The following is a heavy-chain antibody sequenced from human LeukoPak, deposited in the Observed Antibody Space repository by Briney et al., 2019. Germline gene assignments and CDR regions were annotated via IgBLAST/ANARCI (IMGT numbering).Heavy chain of an antibody. V-gene: IGHV3-23*01. CDR2: ISGSGGST. CDR1: GFTFSSYA. J-gene: IGHJ4*02. CDR3: AKDMGGAAAGTAFDY. D-gene: IGHD6-13*01. Sequence: GGSLRLSCAASGFTFSSYAMSWVRQAPGKGLEWVSAISGSGGSTYYADSVKGRFTISRDNSKNTLYLQMNSLRAEDMALYYCAKDMGGAAAGTAFDYWGQGTLVTVSS.